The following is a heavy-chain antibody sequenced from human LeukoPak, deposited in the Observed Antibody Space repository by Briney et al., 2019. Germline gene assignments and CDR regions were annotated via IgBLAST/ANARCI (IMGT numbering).Heavy chain of an antibody. CDR3: AMYYYDSSGQGYFDY. J-gene: IGHJ4*02. CDR1: GGSISSYY. V-gene: IGHV4-59*01. Sequence: SETLSLTCTVSGGSISSYYWSWIRQPPGKGLEWIGYIYYSGSTNYNPSLKSRVTISVDTSKNQFSLKLSSVTAADTAVYYCAMYYYDSSGQGYFDYRGQGTLVTVSS. CDR2: IYYSGST. D-gene: IGHD3-22*01.